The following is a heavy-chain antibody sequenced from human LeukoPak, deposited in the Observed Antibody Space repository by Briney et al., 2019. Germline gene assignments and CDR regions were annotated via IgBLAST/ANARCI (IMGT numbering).Heavy chain of an antibody. CDR2: INAGNGNT. CDR1: GYTFTSYA. Sequence: PEASVKVSCKASGYTFTSYAMHWVRQAPGQRLEWMGWINAGNGNTKYSQKFQGRVTMTEDTSTDTAYMELSSLRSEDTAVYYCATADGWWDYWGQGTLVTVSS. V-gene: IGHV1-3*01. D-gene: IGHD2-15*01. CDR3: ATADGWWDY. J-gene: IGHJ4*02.